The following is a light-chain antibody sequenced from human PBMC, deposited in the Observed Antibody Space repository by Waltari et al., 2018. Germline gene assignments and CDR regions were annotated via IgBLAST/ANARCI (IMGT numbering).Light chain of an antibody. Sequence: DIQMTQSPSTLSASVGDRVTITCRASQSISNWLAWYQQKPGKAPMLLIYKASTLESGVPSRCSGRGSRTEFTLTISILQPDDFATYYCQQYNSYSLLTFGGGTKVEIK. V-gene: IGKV1-5*03. CDR1: QSISNW. CDR2: KAS. J-gene: IGKJ4*01. CDR3: QQYNSYSLLT.